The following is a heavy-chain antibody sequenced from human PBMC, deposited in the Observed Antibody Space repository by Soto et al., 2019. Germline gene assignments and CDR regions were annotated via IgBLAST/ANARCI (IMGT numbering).Heavy chain of an antibody. Sequence: QVQLQESGPGLVKPSETLSLTCTVSGGSISSYYWSWIRQPPGKGLEWIGYIYYSGSTSYNPSLRSRVPISVDTTKNQFSLKLSSVTAADTAVYYCARRYAGNFDYWGQGTLVTVSS. D-gene: IGHD2-8*01. CDR2: IYYSGST. CDR3: ARRYAGNFDY. CDR1: GGSISSYY. V-gene: IGHV4-59*01. J-gene: IGHJ4*02.